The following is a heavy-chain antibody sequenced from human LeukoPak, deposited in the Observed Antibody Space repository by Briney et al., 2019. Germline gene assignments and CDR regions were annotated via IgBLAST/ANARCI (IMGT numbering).Heavy chain of an antibody. CDR2: IYYTGT. CDR1: GGSVTDYY. J-gene: IGHJ4*02. D-gene: IGHD7-27*01. CDR3: ASRKLGNDY. V-gene: IGHV4-59*02. Sequence: PSETLSLTCTVSGGSVTDYYWSWIRQSPGMGLEWIGYIYYTGTRYNPSLKSRVTISADTSKNQFSLKLISVTAADTAVYYCASRKLGNDYWGQGTLVTVSS.